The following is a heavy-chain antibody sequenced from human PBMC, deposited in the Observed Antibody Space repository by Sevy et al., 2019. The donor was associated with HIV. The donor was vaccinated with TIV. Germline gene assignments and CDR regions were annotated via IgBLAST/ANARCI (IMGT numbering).Heavy chain of an antibody. CDR1: GGSLSGYC. V-gene: IGHV4-34*01. D-gene: IGHD2-2*01. J-gene: IGHJ4*02. Sequence: SETLSLTCAVYGGSLSGYCWNWIRQSPGKGLEWIGEINHTGTLKYNPSLKSRVTISVDASKNQLSLHLSSVTAADTAIYYCARGRQAYVVVVPSTVPFDYWGQGTLVTVSS. CDR2: INHTGTL. CDR3: ARGRQAYVVVVPSTVPFDY.